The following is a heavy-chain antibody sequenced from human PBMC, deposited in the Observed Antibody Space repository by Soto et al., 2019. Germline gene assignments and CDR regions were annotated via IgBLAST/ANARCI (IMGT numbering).Heavy chain of an antibody. CDR3: ARTTWYYDSSGYPDY. CDR1: GFTFSSYG. D-gene: IGHD3-22*01. Sequence: GGSLRLSCAASGFTFSSYGMHWVRQAPGKGLEWVAVIWYDGGNKYYADSVKGRFTISRDNSKDTLYLEMNSLRAEDTAMYYCARTTWYYDSSGYPDYWGQGT. J-gene: IGHJ4*02. V-gene: IGHV3-33*01. CDR2: IWYDGGNK.